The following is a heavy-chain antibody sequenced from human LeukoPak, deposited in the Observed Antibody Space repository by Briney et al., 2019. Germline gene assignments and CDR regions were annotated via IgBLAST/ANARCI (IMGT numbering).Heavy chain of an antibody. V-gene: IGHV4-59*12. CDR1: GGSISSYY. CDR3: AREDQLLSDYYYGMDV. D-gene: IGHD2-2*01. J-gene: IGHJ6*02. CDR2: IYYSGST. Sequence: SETLSLTCTVSGGSISSYYWSWIRQPPGKGLEWIGYIYYSGSTNYNPSLKSRVTISVDTSKNQFTLKLSSVTAADTAVYYCAREDQLLSDYYYGMDVWGQGTTVTVSS.